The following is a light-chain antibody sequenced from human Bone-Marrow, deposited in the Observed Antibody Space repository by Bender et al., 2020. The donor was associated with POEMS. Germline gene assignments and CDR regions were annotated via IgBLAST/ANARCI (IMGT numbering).Light chain of an antibody. Sequence: SYELTQPPSVSVSPGQTASITCSGDKLGDKYACWYQQKPGQAPVLAVYDDSDRPSGIPERFSGSNSGNTATLTISRVEAGDEADYYCQVWDVSSDHWVFGGGTKLTVL. V-gene: IGLV3-1*01. CDR3: QVWDVSSDHWV. CDR1: KLGDKY. J-gene: IGLJ3*02. CDR2: DDS.